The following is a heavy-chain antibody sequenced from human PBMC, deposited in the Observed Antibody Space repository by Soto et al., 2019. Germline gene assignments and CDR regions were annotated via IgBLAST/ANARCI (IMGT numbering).Heavy chain of an antibody. CDR2: IYYSGST. V-gene: IGHV4-30-4*01. Sequence: QVQLQESGPGLVKPSQTLSLTCTVSGGSISSGDYYWSWIRQPPGKGLEWIGYIYYSGSTYYNPSLKSRVTISLHTATTQLSLRLRSVPAADTDVYYCGRDAPGDDYCGNHQYGYFDLWGRGTPVTVSS. J-gene: IGHJ2*01. CDR1: GGSISSGDYY. CDR3: GRDAPGDDYCGNHQYGYFDL. D-gene: IGHD4-17*01.